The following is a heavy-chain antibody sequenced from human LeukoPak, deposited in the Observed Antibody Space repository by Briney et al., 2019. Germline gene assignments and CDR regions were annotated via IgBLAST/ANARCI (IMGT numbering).Heavy chain of an antibody. CDR2: IRYDGSNK. V-gene: IGHV3-30*02. J-gene: IGHJ1*01. CDR1: GFTFSSYS. Sequence: GGSLRLSCAASGFTFSSYSMNWVRQAPGKGLEWVAFIRYDGSNKYYADSVKGRFTISRDNSKNTLYLQMNSLRAEDTAVYYCAKDLGVTTEYFQHWGQGTLVTVSS. D-gene: IGHD4-11*01. CDR3: AKDLGVTTEYFQH.